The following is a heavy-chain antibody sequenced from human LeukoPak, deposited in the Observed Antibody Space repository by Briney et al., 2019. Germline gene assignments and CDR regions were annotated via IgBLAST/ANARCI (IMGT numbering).Heavy chain of an antibody. J-gene: IGHJ1*01. D-gene: IGHD1-26*01. V-gene: IGHV4-59*08. Sequence: SETLSLTCTVSGGSISSYYWSWIRQPPGKGLEWIGYIYYSGSTNYNPSLKSRVTISVDTSKNQLSLKLSSVTAADTAVYYCARHVGATLSLQHWGQGTLVTVSS. CDR2: IYYSGST. CDR1: GGSISSYY. CDR3: ARHVGATLSLQH.